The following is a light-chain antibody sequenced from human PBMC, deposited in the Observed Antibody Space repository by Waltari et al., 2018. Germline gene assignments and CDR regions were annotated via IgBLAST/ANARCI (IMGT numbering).Light chain of an antibody. J-gene: IGLJ3*02. CDR3: QTGGHGTWV. V-gene: IGLV4-69*01. CDR2: INSDGSH. Sequence: QLVLTQSPSASASLRASIKLTSTLSSGPSSNVIAWLQQQPEKGPRYLMKINSDGSHSRGNEIPDRFSGSSSGAERYLTISSLQSEDEADYYCQTGGHGTWVFGGGTKLTVL. CDR1: SGPSSNV.